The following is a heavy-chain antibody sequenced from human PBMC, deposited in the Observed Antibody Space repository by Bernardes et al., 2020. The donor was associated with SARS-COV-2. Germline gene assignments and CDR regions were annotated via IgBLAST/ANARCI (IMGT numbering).Heavy chain of an antibody. Sequence: GGSLRLSCAASGFTFSSYGMHWVRQAPGKGLEWVANIKQDGSEKYYVDSVKGRFTISRDNAKNSLYLQMNSLRAEDTAVYYCASLSGSSWYYDYWGQGTLVTVSS. CDR2: IKQDGSEK. V-gene: IGHV3-7*03. CDR1: GFTFSSYG. CDR3: ASLSGSSWYYDY. D-gene: IGHD6-13*01. J-gene: IGHJ4*02.